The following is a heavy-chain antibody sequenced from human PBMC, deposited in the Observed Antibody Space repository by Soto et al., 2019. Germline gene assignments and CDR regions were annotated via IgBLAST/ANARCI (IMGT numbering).Heavy chain of an antibody. V-gene: IGHV4-4*02. CDR1: GVSISTSNW. J-gene: IGHJ4*02. CDR2: MLHSGAT. D-gene: IGHD6-19*01. CDR3: AKSVGWYAIDS. Sequence: QVQLQESGPGLVKPSGTLSLTCAVSGVSISTSNWWGWVRQSPGKGLEWIGDMLHSGATNYNPSLKSRVTISVDKSKHQFSLKLNSVTAADTAVYYCAKSVGWYAIDSWGQGTLVIVSS.